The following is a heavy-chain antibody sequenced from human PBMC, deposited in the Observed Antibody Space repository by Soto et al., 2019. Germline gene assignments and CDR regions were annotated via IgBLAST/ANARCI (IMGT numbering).Heavy chain of an antibody. CDR3: ARGPPRPSFGVVMEVVGMDV. CDR1: GYTFTSYY. Sequence: ASVKVSCKASGYTFTSYYMHWVRQAPGQGLEWMGIINPSGGSTSYAQKFQGRVTMTRDTSTSTVYMELSSLRSEDTAVYYCARGPPRPSFGVVMEVVGMDVWGQGTTVTVSS. J-gene: IGHJ6*02. CDR2: INPSGGST. V-gene: IGHV1-46*01. D-gene: IGHD3-3*01.